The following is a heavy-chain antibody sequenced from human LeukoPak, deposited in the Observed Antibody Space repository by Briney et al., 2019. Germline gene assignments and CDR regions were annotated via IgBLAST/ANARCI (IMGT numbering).Heavy chain of an antibody. J-gene: IGHJ4*02. CDR3: ARDPYCGGDCYSDY. Sequence: PGGSLRLSCAASGFTFSSYSMTWVCQAPGKGLEWVSSISSSSSYIYYADSVKGRFTISRDNAKNSLYLQMNNLRAEDTAVYYCARDPYCGGDCYSDYWGQGTLVTVSS. CDR1: GFTFSSYS. V-gene: IGHV3-21*01. D-gene: IGHD2-21*02. CDR2: ISSSSSYI.